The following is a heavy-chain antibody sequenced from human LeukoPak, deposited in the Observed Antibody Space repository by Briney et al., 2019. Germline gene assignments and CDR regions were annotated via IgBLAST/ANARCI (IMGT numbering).Heavy chain of an antibody. Sequence: GGSLRLSCAASGFSFSDSYMSWLRQAPAKGREWVSYITTSGSTIYYADSVKGRFTISRDNAKNSLYLQMSSLRVEDTAVYYCARGFGEGAFDIRGQGTMVTVSS. V-gene: IGHV3-11*01. CDR1: GFSFSDSY. D-gene: IGHD3-10*01. J-gene: IGHJ3*02. CDR3: ARGFGEGAFDI. CDR2: ITTSGSTI.